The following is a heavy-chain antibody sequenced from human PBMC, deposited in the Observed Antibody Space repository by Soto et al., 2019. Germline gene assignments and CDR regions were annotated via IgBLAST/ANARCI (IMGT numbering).Heavy chain of an antibody. V-gene: IGHV1-18*01. Sequence: QVQVVQSGDEVKETGASVRVSCKTSGYSFTAYGISWVRQAPGQGLEWMGWISCYNGKTKYAQKVQGRVTMTTDTSTSTAYMEVRSLRSDDAAIYYCARYAPPPELRFLEWHNYDYNGMDVLGQGTTVTVSS. D-gene: IGHD3-3*01. CDR2: ISCYNGKT. CDR1: GYSFTAYG. J-gene: IGHJ6*02. CDR3: ARYAPPPELRFLEWHNYDYNGMDV.